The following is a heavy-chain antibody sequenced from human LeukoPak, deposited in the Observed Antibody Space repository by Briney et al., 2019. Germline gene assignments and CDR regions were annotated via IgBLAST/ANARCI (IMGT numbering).Heavy chain of an antibody. CDR3: ARHVYTGYGSGSYGY. V-gene: IGHV3-20*04. J-gene: IGHJ4*02. D-gene: IGHD3-10*01. CDR1: GFTFDDYG. CDR2: INWNGGST. Sequence: GGSLRLSCAASGFTFDDYGMSWVRQAPGKGLEWVSGINWNGGSTGYADSVKGRFTISRDNAKNSLYLQMNSLRAEDTALYYCARHVYTGYGSGSYGYWGQGTLVTVSS.